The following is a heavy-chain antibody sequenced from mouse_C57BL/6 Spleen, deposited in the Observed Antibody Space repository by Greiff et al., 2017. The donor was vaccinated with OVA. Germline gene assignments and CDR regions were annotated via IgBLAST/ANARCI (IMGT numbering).Heavy chain of an antibody. V-gene: IGHV5-4*03. CDR2: ISDGGSYT. CDR1: GFTFSSYA. D-gene: IGHD3-3*01. J-gene: IGHJ4*01. CDR3: ARGTDGDAMDY. Sequence: EVTLVESGGGLVKPGGSLKLSCAASGFTFSSYAMSWVRQTPEKRLEWVATISDGGSYTYYPANVKGRFTISSANAKNNLYLQMSHLKSEDTAMYYCARGTDGDAMDYWGQGTSVTVSS.